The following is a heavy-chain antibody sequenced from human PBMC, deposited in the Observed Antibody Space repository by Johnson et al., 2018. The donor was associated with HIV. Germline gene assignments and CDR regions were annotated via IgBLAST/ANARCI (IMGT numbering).Heavy chain of an antibody. D-gene: IGHD6-19*01. CDR1: EFILSDYY. CDR2: ISSSGGTI. CDR3: ASPRAVAGGGAFDI. V-gene: IGHV3-11*04. Sequence: QVQLVESGGDLVKPGGSLRLSCGASEFILSDYYISWVRQAPEKGLEWISYISSSGGTIFYADSVKGRFTISRDNSKNTLYLRMNSLRAEDTAVYYCASPRAVAGGGAFDIWGQGTMVTVSS. J-gene: IGHJ3*02.